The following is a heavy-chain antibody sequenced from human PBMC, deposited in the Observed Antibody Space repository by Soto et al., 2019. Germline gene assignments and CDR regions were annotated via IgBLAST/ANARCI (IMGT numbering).Heavy chain of an antibody. CDR2: ISSSSSYI. V-gene: IGHV3-21*01. D-gene: IGHD6-13*01. Sequence: PGGSLRLSCAASGFTFSSYSMNWVRQAPGKGLEWVSSISSSSSYIYYADSVKGRFTISRDNAKNSLYLQMNSLRAEDTAVYYCARVPQPPGYFDFWGQGTLVTVAS. CDR3: ARVPQPPGYFDF. J-gene: IGHJ4*02. CDR1: GFTFSSYS.